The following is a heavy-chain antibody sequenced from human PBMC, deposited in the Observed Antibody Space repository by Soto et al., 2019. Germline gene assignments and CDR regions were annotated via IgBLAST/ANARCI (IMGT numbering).Heavy chain of an antibody. Sequence: QITLKESGPPLVRPTQTLTLTCTFSGFSLTTSGVSVGWIRQPPGKALEWLAVIYWDDDKRYSSSLKSRLTITKDTSKNQVVLTMTNMDPVDTATYYCAHHPYYGLGSYSFDYWGQGTLVTVSS. CDR3: AHHPYYGLGSYSFDY. D-gene: IGHD3-10*01. J-gene: IGHJ4*02. CDR1: GFSLTTSGVS. V-gene: IGHV2-5*02. CDR2: IYWDDDK.